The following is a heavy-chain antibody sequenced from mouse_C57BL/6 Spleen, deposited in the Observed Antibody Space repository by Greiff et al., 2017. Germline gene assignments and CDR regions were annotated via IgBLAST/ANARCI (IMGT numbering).Heavy chain of an antibody. J-gene: IGHJ1*03. CDR3: ARDRPSITTEGFDV. V-gene: IGHV3-6*01. CDR2: ISYDGSN. Sequence: EVQVVESGPGLVKPSQSLSLTCSVTGYSITSGYYWNWIRQFPGNKLEWMGYISYDGSNNYNPSLKNRISITRDTSKNQFFLKLNSVTTEDTATYYCARDRPSITTEGFDVWGTGTTVTVSS. CDR1: GYSITSGYY. D-gene: IGHD1-1*01.